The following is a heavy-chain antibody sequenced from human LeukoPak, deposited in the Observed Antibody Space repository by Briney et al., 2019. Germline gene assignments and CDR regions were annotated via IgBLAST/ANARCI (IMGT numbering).Heavy chain of an antibody. CDR1: GFTFDDYA. V-gene: IGHV3-43*02. J-gene: IGHJ4*02. D-gene: IGHD6-19*01. Sequence: GGSLRLSCAASGFTFDDYAMHWVRQAPGKGLEWVSLISGDGGSTYYADSVKGRFTISRDKSKNSLYLQMNSLRTEDTALYHCAKDRGWYDYWGQGTLVTVSS. CDR2: ISGDGGST. CDR3: AKDRGWYDY.